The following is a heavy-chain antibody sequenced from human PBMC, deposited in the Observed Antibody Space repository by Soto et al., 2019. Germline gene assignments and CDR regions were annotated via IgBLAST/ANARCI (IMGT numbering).Heavy chain of an antibody. CDR1: GYTFTGYY. Sequence: ASVKVSCKASGYTFTGYYMHWVRQAPGQGLEWMGWINPNSGDTNYAQKFQGWVTMTRDTSISTAYMELSSLRSDDTAVYYCARGKEISLKEIVVVPAWQSGYYYYLDVWAKGTTVPVSS. CDR3: ARGKEISLKEIVVVPAWQSGYYYYLDV. J-gene: IGHJ6*03. D-gene: IGHD2-2*01. V-gene: IGHV1-2*04. CDR2: INPNSGDT.